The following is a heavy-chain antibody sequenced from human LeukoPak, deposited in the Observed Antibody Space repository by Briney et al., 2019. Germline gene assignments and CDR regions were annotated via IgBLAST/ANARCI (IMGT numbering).Heavy chain of an antibody. CDR2: MNPNSGNT. D-gene: IGHD1-26*01. J-gene: IGHJ4*02. CDR1: GYTFTSYD. CDR3: ARLMAGELPDRD. V-gene: IGHV1-8*03. Sequence: ASVKVSCKASGYTFTSYDINWVRQATGQGLEWMGWMNPNSGNTGYAQKFQGRVTITRNTSISTAYMELSSLRSDDTAVYYCARLMAGELPDRDWGQGTLVTVSS.